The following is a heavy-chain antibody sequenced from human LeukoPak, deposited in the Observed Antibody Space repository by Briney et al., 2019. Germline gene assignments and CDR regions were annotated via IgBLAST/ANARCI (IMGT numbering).Heavy chain of an antibody. V-gene: IGHV3-30*18. CDR1: GFAFAAYG. Sequence: GRSLRLSCEASGFAFAAYGVHWVRQAPGKGLEWVAVISYDGTKKYYGDSVMGRFIISRDNSKNTLYLQMNSLRAEDTAVYYCAKSYYYDSSGYYPIVPLTWGQGTLVTVSS. CDR2: ISYDGTKK. CDR3: AKSYYYDSSGYYPIVPLT. D-gene: IGHD3-22*01. J-gene: IGHJ4*02.